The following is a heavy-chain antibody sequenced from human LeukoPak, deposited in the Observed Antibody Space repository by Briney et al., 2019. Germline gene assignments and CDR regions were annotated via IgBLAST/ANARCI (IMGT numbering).Heavy chain of an antibody. D-gene: IGHD2-2*02. CDR3: ARCTAAILGWFDP. V-gene: IGHV4-59*08. CDR1: GGSISCYY. CDR2: IYYSGST. Sequence: SETLSLTCTVSGGSISCYYWSWIRQPPGKGLEWIGYIYYSGSTNYNPSLKSRVTISVDTSKNQFSLKLSSVTAADTAVYYCARCTAAILGWFDPWGQGTLVTVSS. J-gene: IGHJ5*02.